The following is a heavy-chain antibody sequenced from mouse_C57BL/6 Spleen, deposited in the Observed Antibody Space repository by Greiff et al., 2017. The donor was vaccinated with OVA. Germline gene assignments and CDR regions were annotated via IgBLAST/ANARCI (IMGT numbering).Heavy chain of an antibody. J-gene: IGHJ2*01. V-gene: IGHV3-6*01. CDR1: GYSITSGYY. CDR2: ISYDGSN. CDR3: ARDRLLGFDY. D-gene: IGHD1-2*01. Sequence: ESGPGLVKPSQSLSLTCSVTGYSITSGYYWNWIRQFPGNKLEWMGYISYDGSNNYNPSLKNRISITRDTSKNQFFLKLNSVTTEDTATYYCARDRLLGFDYWGQGTTLTVSS.